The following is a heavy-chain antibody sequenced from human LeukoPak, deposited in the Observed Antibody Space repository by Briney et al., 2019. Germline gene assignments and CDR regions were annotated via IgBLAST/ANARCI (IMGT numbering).Heavy chain of an antibody. CDR1: GFTLRSYP. Sequence: GRSLRLSCAASGFTLRSYPMHWVRRAPGKGLEWVAVISYDGSNKYYADSVKGRFTISRDSSKSTLYLQMNSLRAEDTAVYYCAKDLRSDGSWGYYYGMDVWGQGTTVTVSS. V-gene: IGHV3-30*04. J-gene: IGHJ6*02. CDR2: ISYDGSNK. D-gene: IGHD3-10*01. CDR3: AKDLRSDGSWGYYYGMDV.